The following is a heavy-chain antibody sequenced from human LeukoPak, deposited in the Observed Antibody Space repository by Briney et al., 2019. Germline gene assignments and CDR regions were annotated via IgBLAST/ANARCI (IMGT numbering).Heavy chain of an antibody. V-gene: IGHV5-51*01. J-gene: IGHJ6*02. CDR2: IYPGDSDT. CDR3: ARLRSSDSSSSKMYYYYGMDV. Sequence: GESLKISCKGSGYSFTSYWIGWARQMPGKCLEWVGNIYPGDSDTRYSPSFQGQVTISADKSISTAYLQWSSLKASDTAIYYCARLRSSDSSSSKMYYYYGMDVWGQGTTVTVSS. D-gene: IGHD6-6*01. CDR1: GYSFTSYW.